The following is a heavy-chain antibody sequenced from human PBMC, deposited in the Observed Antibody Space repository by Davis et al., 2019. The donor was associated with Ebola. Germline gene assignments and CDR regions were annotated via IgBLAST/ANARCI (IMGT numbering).Heavy chain of an antibody. Sequence: SVKVSCKASGGTFSSYAISWVRQAPGQGLEWMGGIIPIFGTANYAQKFQGRVTITADESTSTAYMELSSLRSEDTAVYYCARDPLGIPRGWHPKTWGQGTLVTVSS. CDR2: IIPIFGTA. J-gene: IGHJ4*02. D-gene: IGHD3-10*01. V-gene: IGHV1-69*13. CDR3: ARDPLGIPRGWHPKT. CDR1: GGTFSSYA.